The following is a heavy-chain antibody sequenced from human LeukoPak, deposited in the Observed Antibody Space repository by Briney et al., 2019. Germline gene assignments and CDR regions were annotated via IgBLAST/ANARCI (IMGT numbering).Heavy chain of an antibody. Sequence: GGSLRLSCAASGFTFSSYSMNWVRQAPGKGLEWVSYISSSGSIIDYADSVKGRFTISRDNAKKSLYLQMNSLRAEDTAVYYCARGGVDNWSYLGYYYYMDVWGKGTTVTVSS. CDR2: ISSSGSII. V-gene: IGHV3-48*01. CDR1: GFTFSSYS. CDR3: ARGGVDNWSYLGYYYYMDV. J-gene: IGHJ6*03. D-gene: IGHD1-7*01.